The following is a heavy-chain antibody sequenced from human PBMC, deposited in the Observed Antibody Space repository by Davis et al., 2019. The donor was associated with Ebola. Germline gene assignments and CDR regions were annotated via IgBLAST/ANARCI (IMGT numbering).Heavy chain of an antibody. J-gene: IGHJ4*02. Sequence: SETLSLTCAVSGGSISSGDYSWSWIRQPPGKGLEWIGYILHSGGTFYTPSLKSRVTISVDRSKNQFSLKLTSVTAADTAVYYCARGGVRWHFDYWGQGTLVTVSS. CDR1: GGSISSGDYS. CDR2: ILHSGGT. V-gene: IGHV4-30-2*01. D-gene: IGHD5-24*01. CDR3: ARGGVRWHFDY.